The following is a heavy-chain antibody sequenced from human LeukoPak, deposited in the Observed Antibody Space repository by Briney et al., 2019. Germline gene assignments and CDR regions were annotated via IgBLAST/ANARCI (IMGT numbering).Heavy chain of an antibody. CDR3: ARPTDLTRGLVGATQGLSGAFDI. Sequence: SQTLSLTCTVSGGSISSGGYYWSWIRQPPGKGQEWIGYIYHSGSTYYNPSLKSRVTISVDTSKNQFSLKLSSVTAADTAVHYCARPTDLTRGLVGATQGLSGAFDIWGQGTVVTVSS. CDR1: GGSISSGGYY. J-gene: IGHJ3*02. V-gene: IGHV4-30-2*01. CDR2: IYHSGST. D-gene: IGHD1-26*01.